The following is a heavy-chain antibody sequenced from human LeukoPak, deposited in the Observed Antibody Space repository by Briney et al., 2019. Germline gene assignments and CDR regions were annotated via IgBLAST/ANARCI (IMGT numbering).Heavy chain of an antibody. CDR3: ARPRGYSGYEWFNWFDP. CDR1: GGSFSGYY. CDR2: INHSGST. J-gene: IGHJ5*02. V-gene: IGHV4-34*01. Sequence: SETLSLTCAVYGGSFSGYYWSWIRQPPGKGLEWIGEINHSGSTNYNPSLKSRVTISVDTSKNQFSLKLSSVTAADTAVYYCARPRGYSGYEWFNWFDPWGQGTLVTVSA. D-gene: IGHD5-12*01.